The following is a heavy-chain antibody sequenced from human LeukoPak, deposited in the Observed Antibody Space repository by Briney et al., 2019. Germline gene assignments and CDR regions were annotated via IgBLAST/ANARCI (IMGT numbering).Heavy chain of an antibody. D-gene: IGHD4-11*01. J-gene: IGHJ4*02. Sequence: GSLRLSCTVSGGSISSSSYYWGWIRQPPGKGLEWIGSIYYSGSTYYNPSLKSRVTISVDTSKNQFSLKLSSVTAADTAVYYCARRGTVTTERFDYWGQGTLVTVSS. V-gene: IGHV4-39*01. CDR2: IYYSGST. CDR1: GGSISSSSYY. CDR3: ARRGTVTTERFDY.